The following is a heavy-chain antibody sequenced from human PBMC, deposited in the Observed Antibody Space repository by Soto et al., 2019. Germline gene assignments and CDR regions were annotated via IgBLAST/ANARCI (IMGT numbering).Heavy chain of an antibody. CDR3: ARDGRYSGHDV. D-gene: IGHD5-12*01. CDR1: GGSISSYY. J-gene: IGHJ6*02. V-gene: IGHV4-59*01. CDR2: IYYSGST. Sequence: QVQLQESGPGLVKPSETLSLTCTVSGGSISSYYWSWIRQPPGKGLEWIGYIYYSGSTNYNPSLKSXXTXAXVTSKNQFSLKLSSVTAADTAVYYCARDGRYSGHDVWGQGTTVTVSS.